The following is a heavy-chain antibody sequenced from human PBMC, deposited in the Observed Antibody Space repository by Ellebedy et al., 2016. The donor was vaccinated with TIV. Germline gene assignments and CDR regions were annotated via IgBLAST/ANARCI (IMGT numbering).Heavy chain of an antibody. D-gene: IGHD2-21*02. V-gene: IGHV4-61*02. CDR1: GGSISSGSYY. Sequence: SETLSLTXTVSGGSISSGSYYWSWIRQPAGKGLEWIGRIYTSGSTNYNPSLKSRVTISVDTSKNQFSLKLSSVTAADTAVYYCAREMVVTAGFDYWGQGTLVTVSS. CDR2: IYTSGST. J-gene: IGHJ4*02. CDR3: AREMVVTAGFDY.